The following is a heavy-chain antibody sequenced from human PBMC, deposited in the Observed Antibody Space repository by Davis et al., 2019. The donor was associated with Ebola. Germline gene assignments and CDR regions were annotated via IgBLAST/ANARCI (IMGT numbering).Heavy chain of an antibody. J-gene: IGHJ4*02. CDR3: ARSYSGSRIYDY. CDR1: GFTFSDYY. CDR2: ISSSGSTI. Sequence: GGSLRLSCAASGFTFSDYYLSWIRQAPGKGLEWVSYISSSGSTIYYADSVKGRFTISRDNAKNSLYLQMNGLRAEDTAVYYCARSYSGSRIYDYWGQGTLVTVSS. D-gene: IGHD1-26*01. V-gene: IGHV3-11*01.